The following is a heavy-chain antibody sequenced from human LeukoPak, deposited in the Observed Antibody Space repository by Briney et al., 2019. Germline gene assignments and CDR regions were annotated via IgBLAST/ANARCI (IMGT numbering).Heavy chain of an antibody. CDR1: GGTSRSSA. CDR3: ARGSPMVQGVDLDY. D-gene: IGHD3-10*01. J-gene: IGHJ4*02. CDR2: IIPILGIA. V-gene: IGHV1-69*04. Sequence: GASVKVSCKPCGGTSRSSAISWVRQALEPRVEWMGRIIPILGIANYAQKFQGRVTITADKSTSTAYMELSSLRSEDTAVYYCARGSPMVQGVDLDYWGQGTLVTVSS.